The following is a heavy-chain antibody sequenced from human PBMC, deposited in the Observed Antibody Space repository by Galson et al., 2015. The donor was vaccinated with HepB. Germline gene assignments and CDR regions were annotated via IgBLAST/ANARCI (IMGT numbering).Heavy chain of an antibody. CDR1: GFTFSYYG. V-gene: IGHV3-48*02. J-gene: IGHJ3*01. D-gene: IGHD3-16*01. Sequence: SLRLSCAASGFTFSYYGMNWVRQAPGMGLEWVSYISSTSSAIYYANSVKGRFTISRDNAKNSLYLQMNSLREEDTAVYYCARDYAGPIDDVFDFWDHGTGVTASS. CDR2: ISSTSSAI. CDR3: ARDYAGPIDDVFDF.